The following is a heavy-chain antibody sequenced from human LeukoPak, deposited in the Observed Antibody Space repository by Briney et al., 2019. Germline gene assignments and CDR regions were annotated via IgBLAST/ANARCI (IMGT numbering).Heavy chain of an antibody. CDR2: IYHSGRT. D-gene: IGHD6-13*01. CDR1: GDSISSSNW. J-gene: IGHJ4*02. CDR3: ARALYSSSWYEGFDY. V-gene: IGHV4-4*02. Sequence: PSGTLSLTCAVSGDSISSSNWWSWVRQPPGKGLEWIGEIYHSGRTIYNPSLKSRVTISVDKSKNQFSLKLSSVTAADTAVYYCARALYSSSWYEGFDYWGQGTLVTVSS.